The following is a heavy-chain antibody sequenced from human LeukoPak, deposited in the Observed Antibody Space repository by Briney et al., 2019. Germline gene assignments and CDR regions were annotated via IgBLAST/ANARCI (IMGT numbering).Heavy chain of an antibody. CDR2: IYYSGST. D-gene: IGHD6-6*01. V-gene: IGHV4-59*01. J-gene: IGHJ4*02. Sequence: PSETLSLTCTVSGGSISSYYWSWIRQPPGKGLEWIGYIYYSGSTNYNPSLKSRVTISVDTPKNQFSLKLSSVTAADTAVYYCARDRIAALDYWGQGTLVTVSS. CDR3: ARDRIAALDY. CDR1: GGSISSYY.